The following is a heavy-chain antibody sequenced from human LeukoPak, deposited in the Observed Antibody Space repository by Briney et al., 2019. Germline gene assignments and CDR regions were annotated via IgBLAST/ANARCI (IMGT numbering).Heavy chain of an antibody. D-gene: IGHD3-16*01. Sequence: PSETLSLTCAVSGYSISGGYYWGWIRPPPGKGLEWIGSTYHSGSTYYNPSLKSRVTISVDTSKNQFSLKLSSVTAADTAVYYCARHSRLQPTLGGYFDYWGQGTLVTVSS. J-gene: IGHJ4*02. CDR3: ARHSRLQPTLGGYFDY. V-gene: IGHV4-38-2*01. CDR1: GYSISGGYY. CDR2: TYHSGST.